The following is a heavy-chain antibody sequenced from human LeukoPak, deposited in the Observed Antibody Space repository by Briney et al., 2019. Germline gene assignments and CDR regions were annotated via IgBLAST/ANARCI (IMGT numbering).Heavy chain of an antibody. V-gene: IGHV4-59*01. D-gene: IGHD2-15*01. J-gene: IGHJ3*02. CDR3: ASQPRYCSSGSCSDAFDI. CDR1: GGSISSYY. Sequence: SETLSLTCTVSGGSISSYYWSWIRQPPGKGLEWIGYIYYSGSTNYNPSLKSRGTISVDTSKNQFSLKLSSVTAADTAVYYCASQPRYCSSGSCSDAFDIWGQGTMVTVSS. CDR2: IYYSGST.